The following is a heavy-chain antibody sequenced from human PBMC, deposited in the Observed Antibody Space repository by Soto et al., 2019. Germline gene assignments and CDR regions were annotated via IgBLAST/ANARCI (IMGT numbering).Heavy chain of an antibody. D-gene: IGHD3-9*01. CDR3: ARGSVLRYFDWLFGFDY. Sequence: EVQLVESGGGLVQPGGSLRLSCAASGFTFSSYSMNWVRQAPGKGLEWVSYISSSSSTIYYADSVKGRFTISRDNAKNSLYLQMNSLRPEDTAVYYCARGSVLRYFDWLFGFDYWGQGTLVTVSS. CDR1: GFTFSSYS. V-gene: IGHV3-48*01. J-gene: IGHJ4*02. CDR2: ISSSSSTI.